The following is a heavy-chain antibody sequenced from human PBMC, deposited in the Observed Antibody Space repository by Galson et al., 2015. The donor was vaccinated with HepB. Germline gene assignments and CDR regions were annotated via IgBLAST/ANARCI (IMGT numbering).Heavy chain of an antibody. J-gene: IGHJ6*02. CDR2: ITGSGGST. D-gene: IGHD3-10*01. V-gene: IGHV3-23*01. CDR3: ARVKRGEWYSFYYNGMDV. Sequence: SLRLSCAASGFRFSNYAMSWVRQAPGKGLEWVSGITGSGGSTYYAASVKGRFTISRDNAKNSLYLQMNSLRAEDTAVYYCARVKRGEWYSFYYNGMDVWGQGTTVTVSS. CDR1: GFRFSNYA.